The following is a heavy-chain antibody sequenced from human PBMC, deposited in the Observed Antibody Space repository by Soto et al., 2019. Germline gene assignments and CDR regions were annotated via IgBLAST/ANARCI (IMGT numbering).Heavy chain of an antibody. CDR2: IYYSGST. J-gene: IGHJ6*02. CDR1: GGSISSSSYY. D-gene: IGHD6-13*01. CDR3: AREGKGIAAAGGFSYYYYGMDV. V-gene: IGHV4-39*02. Sequence: SETLSLTCTVSGGSISSSSYYWGWIRQPPGKGLEWIGSIYYSGSTYYNPSLKSRVTISVDTSKNQFSLKLSSVTAADTAVYYCAREGKGIAAAGGFSYYYYGMDVWGQGTTVTVSS.